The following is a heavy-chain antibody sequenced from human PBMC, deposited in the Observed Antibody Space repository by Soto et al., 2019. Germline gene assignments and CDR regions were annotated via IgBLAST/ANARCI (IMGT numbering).Heavy chain of an antibody. CDR3: ARDNRIFGAASYYGMDV. J-gene: IGHJ6*02. CDR2: ISAYNGNT. V-gene: IGHV1-18*04. D-gene: IGHD3-3*02. CDR1: GYTFTSYG. Sequence: GALVKVYCKASGYTFTSYGISWVRQAPGQGLEWMGWISAYNGNTNYAQKLQGRVTMTTDTSTSTAYMELRSLRSDDTAVYYCARDNRIFGAASYYGMDVWGQGTTVTVSS.